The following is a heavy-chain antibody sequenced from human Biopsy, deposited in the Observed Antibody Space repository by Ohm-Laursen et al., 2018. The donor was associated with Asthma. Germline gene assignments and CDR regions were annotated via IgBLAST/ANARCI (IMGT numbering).Heavy chain of an antibody. CDR3: ASDFPKDYVRYNFQF. CDR1: GYSLTDLS. D-gene: IGHD4-17*01. V-gene: IGHV1-24*01. J-gene: IGHJ4*02. Sequence: GASVKVSCKVSGYSLTDLSMHWVRQDPGQGLEWMGGHDHEEGGTVNARRFQGRVTMTEDTSTDTAYMELSSLSSDDTAVYYCASDFPKDYVRYNFQFWGQGTLVTASS. CDR2: HDHEEGGT.